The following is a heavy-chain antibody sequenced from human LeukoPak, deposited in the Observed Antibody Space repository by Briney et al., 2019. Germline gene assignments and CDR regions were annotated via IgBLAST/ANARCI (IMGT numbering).Heavy chain of an antibody. J-gene: IGHJ5*02. CDR3: ARGVVTIFGVVISHWFDP. Sequence: PSETLSLTCTVSGGSISSGDYYWSWIRQPPGKGLEWIGEINHSGSTNYNPSLKSRVTISVDTSKNQFSLKLSSVTAADTAVYYCARGVVTIFGVVISHWFDPWGQGTLVTVSS. CDR2: INHSGST. D-gene: IGHD3-3*01. V-gene: IGHV4-39*07. CDR1: GGSISSGDYY.